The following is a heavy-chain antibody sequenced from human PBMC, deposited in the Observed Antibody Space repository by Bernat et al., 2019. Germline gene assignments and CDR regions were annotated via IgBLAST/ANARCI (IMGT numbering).Heavy chain of an antibody. D-gene: IGHD6-19*01. CDR3: AKDGYSSGWSLNYYYYMDV. Sequence: QVQLVESGGGVVQPGRSLRLSCAASGFTFSSYGMHWVRQAPGKGLEWVAVISYDGSNKYYADSVKGRFTIARDNSKNTLYLKMNSLRAEDTAVYYCAKDGYSSGWSLNYYYYMDVWGKGTTVTVSS. J-gene: IGHJ6*03. V-gene: IGHV3-30*18. CDR1: GFTFSSYG. CDR2: ISYDGSNK.